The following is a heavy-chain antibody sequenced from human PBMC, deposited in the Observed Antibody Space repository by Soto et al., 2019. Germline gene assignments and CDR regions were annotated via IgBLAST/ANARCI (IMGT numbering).Heavy chain of an antibody. CDR1: GGSISSYY. V-gene: IGHV4-59*08. J-gene: IGHJ6*03. CDR3: ARHREGLEWLTIHYYYYMDV. Sequence: QVQLQESGPGLVKPSETLSLTCTVSGGSISSYYWSWIRQPPGKGLEWIGYIYYSGSTNYNPSLKSRVTISVDTSKNQFSLKLSSVTAADTAVYYCARHREGLEWLTIHYYYYMDVWGKGTTVTVSS. CDR2: IYYSGST. D-gene: IGHD3-3*01.